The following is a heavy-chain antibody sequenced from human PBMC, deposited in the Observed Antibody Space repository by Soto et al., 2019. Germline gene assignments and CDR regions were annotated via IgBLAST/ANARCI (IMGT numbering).Heavy chain of an antibody. CDR2: IIPIFGTA. V-gene: IGHV1-69*01. Sequence: QVQLVQSGAEVKKPGSSVKVSCKASGGTFSSYAISWVRQAPGQGLEWMGGIIPIFGTANYAQKFQGRVTITADESTSTAYMELSSLRSEDTAVYYCARECSSTSCYTRNGMDVWGQGTTVTVSS. CDR3: ARECSSTSCYTRNGMDV. J-gene: IGHJ6*02. CDR1: GGTFSSYA. D-gene: IGHD2-2*02.